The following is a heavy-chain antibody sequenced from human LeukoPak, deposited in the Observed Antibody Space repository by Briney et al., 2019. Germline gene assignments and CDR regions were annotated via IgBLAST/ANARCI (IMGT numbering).Heavy chain of an antibody. D-gene: IGHD2-2*01. CDR3: ARAFADIVVVPASPNWFDP. CDR2: IFYSGST. CDR1: GGSISSNSYY. J-gene: IGHJ5*02. Sequence: SETLSLTCTVSGGSISSNSYYWGWIRQPPGKGLEWNGSIFYSGSTYYNPSLKSRVTISVDTSKNHFSLKLSSVTAADTAVYYCARAFADIVVVPASPNWFDPWGQGTLVTVSS. V-gene: IGHV4-39*02.